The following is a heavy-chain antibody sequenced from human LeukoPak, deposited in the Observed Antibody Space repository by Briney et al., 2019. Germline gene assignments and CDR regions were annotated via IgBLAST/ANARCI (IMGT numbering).Heavy chain of an antibody. D-gene: IGHD3-22*01. J-gene: IGHJ4*02. CDR3: ATDRDYYDSSGYLRTFDY. Sequence: ASVKVSCKASGYTFTSYGISWVRQAPGQGLEWMGWISAYNGNTNYAQKLQGRVTMTTDTSTSTAYMELRSLRSDDTAVYYCATDRDYYDSSGYLRTFDYWGQGTLVTVSS. V-gene: IGHV1-18*01. CDR2: ISAYNGNT. CDR1: GYTFTSYG.